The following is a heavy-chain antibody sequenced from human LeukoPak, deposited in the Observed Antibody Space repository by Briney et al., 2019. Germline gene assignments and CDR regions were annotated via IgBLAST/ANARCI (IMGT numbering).Heavy chain of an antibody. CDR2: ISGSGGST. J-gene: IGHJ5*02. D-gene: IGHD2-21*02. CDR1: GFTFSSYG. V-gene: IGHV3-23*01. CDR3: ARCRGADCGWFDP. Sequence: PGGTLRLSCAASGFTFSSYGMSWVRQAPGKGLEWVSAISGSGGSTYYADSVKGRFAISRDNSKNTLYLQMNSLRAEDTAVYYCARCRGADCGWFDPWGQGTLVTVSS.